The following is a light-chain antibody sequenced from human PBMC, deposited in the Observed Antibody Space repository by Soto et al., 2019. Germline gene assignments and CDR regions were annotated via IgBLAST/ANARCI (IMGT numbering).Light chain of an antibody. J-gene: IGLJ7*01. CDR1: SSDVGGYDY. V-gene: IGLV2-14*01. CDR3: SSYTTSSALV. CDR2: EVI. Sequence: QSALTQSASVSGSPGQSITIPCTGTSSDVGGYDYVSWYQQHPGKVPKLIIYEVIKRPSGVSHRFSGSKSGNTASLTISGLQTEDEADYYCSSYTTSSALVVGGGTQLTVL.